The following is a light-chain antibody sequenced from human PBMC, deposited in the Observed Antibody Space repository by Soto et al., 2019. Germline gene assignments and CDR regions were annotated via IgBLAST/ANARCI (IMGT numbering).Light chain of an antibody. Sequence: QSALTQPPSASGSPGQSVTISCTGTSSDVGAYKYVSWYQQYPGKAPKLMIYEVSRRPSGVPDRFSGSKSGNTASLTVSGLQAEDEADYYCTSYAGSNIWVFGGGTKADRP. CDR1: SSDVGAYKY. J-gene: IGLJ3*02. V-gene: IGLV2-8*01. CDR3: TSYAGSNIWV. CDR2: EVS.